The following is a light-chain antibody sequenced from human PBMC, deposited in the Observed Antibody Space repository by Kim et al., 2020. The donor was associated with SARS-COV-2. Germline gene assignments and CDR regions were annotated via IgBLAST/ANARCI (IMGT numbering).Light chain of an antibody. J-gene: IGKJ2*01. CDR3: QQYNNWPPNT. V-gene: IGKV3-15*01. Sequence: ETVMTQSPATLSVSPGKTATLSCRASQNIRTYLAWYQQKPGQAPRLLIYGASTRATGIPARFSGSGSGTEFTLTISSLQSEDFAVYYCQQYNNWPPNTFGQGTKLEI. CDR2: GAS. CDR1: QNIRTY.